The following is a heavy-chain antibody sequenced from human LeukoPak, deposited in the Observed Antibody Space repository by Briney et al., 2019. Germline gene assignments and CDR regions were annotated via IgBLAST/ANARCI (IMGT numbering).Heavy chain of an antibody. CDR1: GFTFSNYG. J-gene: IGHJ4*02. CDR3: AKPQAVYPSEFDY. D-gene: IGHD2-2*02. CDR2: IRYDGSNK. V-gene: IGHV3-30*02. Sequence: GGSLRLSCPASGFTFSNYGMHWVRQAPAKGLEWVAFIRYDGSNKYYADSVKGRFTISRDNSKNTLYLQMNSLRAEDTAVYYCAKPQAVYPSEFDYWGQGTLVTVSS.